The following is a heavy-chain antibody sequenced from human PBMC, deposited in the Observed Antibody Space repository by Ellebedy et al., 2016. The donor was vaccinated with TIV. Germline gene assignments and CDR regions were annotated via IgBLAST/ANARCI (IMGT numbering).Heavy chain of an antibody. J-gene: IGHJ4*02. CDR3: ARDSYGFDY. V-gene: IGHV3-23*01. CDR1: GFTFGNYA. D-gene: IGHD1-26*01. CDR2: ISGSGGST. Sequence: GESLKISCAASGFTFGNYAMSWVRQAPGRGLEWVSSISGSGGSTNYADSVKGRFTISRDNSKNTLYLQMNSLRADDTAVYYCARDSYGFDYWGQGTLVTVSS.